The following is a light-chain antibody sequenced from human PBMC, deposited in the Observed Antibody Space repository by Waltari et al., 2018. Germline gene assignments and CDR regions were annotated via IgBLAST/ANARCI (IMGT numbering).Light chain of an antibody. CDR2: GNN. J-gene: IGLJ2*01. Sequence: QSVLTQPPSASGTPGQRVTISCSGSNANIGSDTANWYQQLPGTAPNVLIYGNNRRPSGVPDRFSGSKSGTAASLAISGLQAADEADYYCAAWDDSLNGPVFGGGTKLTVL. V-gene: IGLV1-44*01. CDR3: AAWDDSLNGPV. CDR1: NANIGSDT.